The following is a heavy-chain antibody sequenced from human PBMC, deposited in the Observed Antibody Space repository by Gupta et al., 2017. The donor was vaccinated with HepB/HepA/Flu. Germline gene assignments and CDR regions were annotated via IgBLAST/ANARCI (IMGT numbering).Heavy chain of an antibody. CDR1: GSTFDEFA. CDR3: VRGRYSYDVSGTFDF. D-gene: IGHD3-22*01. J-gene: IGHJ4*02. CDR2: INWEGSGT. V-gene: IGHV3-43*02. Sequence: VQLLEPAGRVLQPGGTRRLPCPATGSTFDEFALHWFRQRPGQGLEWVSFINWEGSGTYYADSVKGRCTISRDNSENSLFLQMNSLTIEDTALYYCVRGRYSYDVSGTFDFWSQGTLGTVSS.